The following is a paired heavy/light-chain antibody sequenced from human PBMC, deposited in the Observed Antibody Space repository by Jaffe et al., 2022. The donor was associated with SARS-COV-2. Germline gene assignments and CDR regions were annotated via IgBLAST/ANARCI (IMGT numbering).Heavy chain of an antibody. CDR1: GGSISSGEYY. CDR2: IDTSGST. Sequence: QVQLQESGPGLVKPSQTLSLTCTVSGGSISSGEYYWSWIRQPAGKGLEWIGRIDTSGSTNNNPSLKSRVTISLDTSKNQFSLKLTSVTAADTAVYYCARDNARYGSGSFFSRHRSNYYGMDVWGQGAMVTVSS. V-gene: IGHV4-61*02. J-gene: IGHJ6*02. D-gene: IGHD3-10*01. CDR3: ARDNARYGSGSFFSRHRSNYYGMDV.
Light chain of an antibody. Sequence: DIQMTQSPSSVSTSVGDRVTITCRASQAISTWLAWYQQKPGKAPKLLIYAASSLQSGVPSRFSGSGSGTDFTLTISSLQPEDFATYYCQQGNSFPFTFGGGTKVESK. CDR2: AAS. CDR3: QQGNSFPFT. J-gene: IGKJ4*01. V-gene: IGKV1D-12*01. CDR1: QAISTW.